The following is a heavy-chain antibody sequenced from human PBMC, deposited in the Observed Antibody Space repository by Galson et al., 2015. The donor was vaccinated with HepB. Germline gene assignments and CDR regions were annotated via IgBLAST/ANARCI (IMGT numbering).Heavy chain of an antibody. J-gene: IGHJ4*02. CDR3: ARDRYTSGWAGPLFDY. Sequence: SLRLSCAASGFTFSSYWMSWVRQAPGKGLEWVANIKQDGSEKYYVDSVKGRFTISRDNAKNSLSLQMNSLRAEDTAVYYCARDRYTSGWAGPLFDYWGQGTLVTVSS. CDR2: IKQDGSEK. D-gene: IGHD6-19*01. CDR1: GFTFSSYW. V-gene: IGHV3-7*03.